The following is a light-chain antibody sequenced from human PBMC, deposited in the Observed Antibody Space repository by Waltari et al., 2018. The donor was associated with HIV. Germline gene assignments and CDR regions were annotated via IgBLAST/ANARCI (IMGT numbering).Light chain of an antibody. CDR2: EVS. Sequence: QSALTQPASVSGSPGQSITISCPGTSSHLGSYDPVSWYQQPPGKAPKVMIYEVSKRPSGVSNRFSGSKSGNTASLIISGLQAEDEADYYCCSYASGSTFVFGTGTKVTVL. J-gene: IGLJ1*01. CDR3: CSYASGSTFV. CDR1: SSHLGSYDP. V-gene: IGLV2-23*02.